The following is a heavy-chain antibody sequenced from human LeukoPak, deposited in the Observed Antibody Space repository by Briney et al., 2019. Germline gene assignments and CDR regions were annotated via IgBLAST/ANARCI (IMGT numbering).Heavy chain of an antibody. Sequence: GGSLRLSCAASGFTFSSYSMNWGRQAPGEGLEWVSSISSSSSYIYYADSVKGRFTISRDNAKNSLYLQMNSLRAEDTAVYYCARDTAVVVAAFVYWGQGTLVTVSS. V-gene: IGHV3-21*01. D-gene: IGHD2-15*01. CDR1: GFTFSSYS. CDR3: ARDTAVVVAAFVY. J-gene: IGHJ4*02. CDR2: ISSSSSYI.